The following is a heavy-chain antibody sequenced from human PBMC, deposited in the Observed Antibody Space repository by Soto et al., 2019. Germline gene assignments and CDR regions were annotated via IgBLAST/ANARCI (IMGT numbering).Heavy chain of an antibody. V-gene: IGHV3-74*01. J-gene: IGHJ4*02. CDR2: INSDGSST. CDR1: GFTFSSYW. CDR3: AREPYDSSGYYYGSPSYDY. Sequence: GGSLRLSCAASGFTFSSYWMHWVRQAPGKGLVWVSRINSDGSSTSYADSVKGRFTISRDNAKNTLYLQMNSLRAEDTAVYYCAREPYDSSGYYYGSPSYDYWGQGTLVTVSS. D-gene: IGHD3-22*01.